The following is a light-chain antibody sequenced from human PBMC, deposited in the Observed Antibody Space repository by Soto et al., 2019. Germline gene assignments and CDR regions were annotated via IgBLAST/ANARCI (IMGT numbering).Light chain of an antibody. CDR2: DVN. CDR1: SSDVGASNY. Sequence: QSALTQPASMSGSPGQSITISCTGSSSDVGASNYVSWYQQHPSKAPKLLIFDVNNRPSGVSDRFSGSKSDNTASLTISGLQAEDEADYYCSSYTSGSTLVVFGGGTKLTVL. CDR3: SSYTSGSTLVV. V-gene: IGLV2-14*01. J-gene: IGLJ2*01.